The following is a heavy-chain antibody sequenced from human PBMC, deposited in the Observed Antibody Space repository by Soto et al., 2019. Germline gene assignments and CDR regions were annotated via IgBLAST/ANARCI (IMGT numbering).Heavy chain of an antibody. CDR3: ARVLSGSYLGNSYYYGMDV. J-gene: IGHJ6*02. CDR1: GFTFSSYG. Sequence: QVQLVESGGGVVQPGRSLRLSCAASGFTFSSYGMHWVRQAPGKGLEWVAVIWYDGSNKYYADSVKGRFTISRDNSKNKMYLQMDSLRAEDTAVYYCARVLSGSYLGNSYYYGMDVWGQGTTVTVSS. D-gene: IGHD1-26*01. CDR2: IWYDGSNK. V-gene: IGHV3-33*01.